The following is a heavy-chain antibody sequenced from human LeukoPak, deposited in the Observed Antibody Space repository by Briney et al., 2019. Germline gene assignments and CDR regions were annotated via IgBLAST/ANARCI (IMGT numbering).Heavy chain of an antibody. V-gene: IGHV1-69*13. CDR3: ARGHHYYGSGSYRDRFDP. J-gene: IGHJ5*02. CDR1: GGTFSSYA. Sequence: GASVKVSCKASGGTFSSYAISWVRQAPGQGLEWMGGIIPIFGTANYAQKFQGRVTITADESTSTAYMELSSLRSEDTAVYYCARGHHYYGSGSYRDRFDPWGQGTLVIVSS. CDR2: IIPIFGTA. D-gene: IGHD3-10*01.